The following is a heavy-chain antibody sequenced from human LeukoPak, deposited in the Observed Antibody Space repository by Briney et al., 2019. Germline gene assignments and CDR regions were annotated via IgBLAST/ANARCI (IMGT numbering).Heavy chain of an antibody. CDR3: ARDTLAGTFYYYYYMDV. CDR2: ITSSGSTI. J-gene: IGHJ6*03. CDR1: GFTFSSYS. V-gene: IGHV3-48*04. D-gene: IGHD6-19*01. Sequence: PGGSLRLSCAASGFTFSSYSMNWVRQAPGKGLEWVSYITSSGSTIYYADSVKGRFTISRDNAKNSLYLQMNSLRAEDTAVYYCARDTLAGTFYYYYYMDVWGKGTTVTISS.